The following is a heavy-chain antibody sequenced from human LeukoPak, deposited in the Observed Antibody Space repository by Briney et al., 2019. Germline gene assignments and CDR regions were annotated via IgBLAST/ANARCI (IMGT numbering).Heavy chain of an antibody. J-gene: IGHJ4*02. CDR3: ASLAVSSSSWSTDY. CDR2: ISSSSSTI. Sequence: GGSLRLSCAASGFTFSSYSMNWVRQAPGKGLEGVSYISSSSSTIYYADSVKGRFTISRNNAKNSLYLQMNSLRAEDTAVYYCASLAVSSSSWSTDYWGQGTLVTVSS. CDR1: GFTFSSYS. D-gene: IGHD6-13*01. V-gene: IGHV3-48*04.